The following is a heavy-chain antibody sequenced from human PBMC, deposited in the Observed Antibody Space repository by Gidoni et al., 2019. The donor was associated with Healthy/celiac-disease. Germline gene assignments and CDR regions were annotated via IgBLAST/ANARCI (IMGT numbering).Heavy chain of an antibody. D-gene: IGHD3-16*02. V-gene: IGHV3-23*01. CDR1: GFTFSSYA. CDR3: AKVNGDYVWGSYRYTSFDY. Sequence: EVQLLESGGGLVQPGGSLSLSCAASGFTFSSYAMRWVRQAPGKGLEWVSAISGSGGSTYYADSVKGRFTISRDNSKNTLYLQMNSLRAEDTAVYYCAKVNGDYVWGSYRYTSFDYWGQGTLVTVSS. CDR2: ISGSGGST. J-gene: IGHJ4*02.